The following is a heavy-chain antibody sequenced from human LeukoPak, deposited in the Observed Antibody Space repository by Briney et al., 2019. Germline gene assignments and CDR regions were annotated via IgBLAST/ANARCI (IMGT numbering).Heavy chain of an antibody. CDR1: GFTFSSYA. D-gene: IGHD2-21*02. J-gene: IGHJ4*02. CDR2: ISYDGSNK. V-gene: IGHV3-30-3*01. Sequence: GRSLRLSCAASGFTFSSYAMHWVRQAPGKGLEWVAVISYDGSNKYYADSVKGRFTISRDNSKNTLYLQMNSLRAEDTAVYYCARSAYCGGGCYSADFDYWGQGTLVTVSS. CDR3: ARSAYCGGGCYSADFDY.